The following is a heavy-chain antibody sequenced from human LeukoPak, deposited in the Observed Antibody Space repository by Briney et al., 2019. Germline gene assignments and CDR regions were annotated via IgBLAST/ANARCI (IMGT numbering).Heavy chain of an antibody. CDR3: ARYLFPSYIGYSSSPLIFDY. J-gene: IGHJ4*02. CDR2: ISSNGGST. Sequence: GGSLRLSCAASGFTFSSYAMHWVRQAPGKGLEYVSAISSNGGSTYYANSVKGRFTISRDNSKNTLYLQMGSLRAEDMAVYYCARYLFPSYIGYSSSPLIFDYWGQGTLVTVSS. D-gene: IGHD6-13*01. V-gene: IGHV3-64*01. CDR1: GFTFSSYA.